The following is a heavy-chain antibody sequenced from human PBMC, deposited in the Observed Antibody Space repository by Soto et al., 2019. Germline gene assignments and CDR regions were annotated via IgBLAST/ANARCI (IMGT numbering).Heavy chain of an antibody. V-gene: IGHV1-69*01. D-gene: IGHD3-16*01. CDR3: ARTAPMAAGDKYYYDF. CDR1: GGTFSTFG. CDR2: IIPFFGTA. Sequence: QVQLVQSGAEVKKTGSSVKVSCKTSGGTFSTFGISWVRQAPGQGLEWMGGIIPFFGTAEYSQKFEDRITITAAESTNTVYMDLRSLTSEDTAIYYCARTAPMAAGDKYYYDFWGEGALVTVSS. J-gene: IGHJ4*02.